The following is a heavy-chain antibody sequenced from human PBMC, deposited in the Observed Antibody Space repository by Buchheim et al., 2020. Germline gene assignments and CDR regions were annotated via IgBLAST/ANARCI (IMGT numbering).Heavy chain of an antibody. V-gene: IGHV4-31*03. Sequence: QVQLQESGPGLVKPSQTLSLTCTVSGGSISSGGYYWSWIRQHPGKGLEWIGYIYYSGSTYYTPSLKSRVTISVDTSKNQFSLKLSSVTAADTAVYYCARGLLGYCSSTSCYTGCWFDPWGQGTL. CDR1: GGSISSGGYY. D-gene: IGHD2-2*02. CDR2: IYYSGST. J-gene: IGHJ5*02. CDR3: ARGLLGYCSSTSCYTGCWFDP.